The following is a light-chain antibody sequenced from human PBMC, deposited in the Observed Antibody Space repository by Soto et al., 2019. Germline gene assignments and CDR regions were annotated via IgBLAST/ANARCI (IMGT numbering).Light chain of an antibody. J-gene: IGLJ2*01. V-gene: IGLV2-14*01. CDR2: DVS. CDR1: SSDVGGYNY. Sequence: QSALTQPAYVSGSPGQSITISCTGTSSDVGGYNYVSWYQQHPGKAPKLMIYDVSNRPSGVSNRFSGSKSGNTASLTISGLQAEDEADYYCSSYTSMCNVVFGGGTKLTVL. CDR3: SSYTSMCNVV.